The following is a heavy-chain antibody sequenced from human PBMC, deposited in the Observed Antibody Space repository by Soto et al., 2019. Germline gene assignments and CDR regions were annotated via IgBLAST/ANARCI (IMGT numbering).Heavy chain of an antibody. CDR1: GGSSSGYY. D-gene: IGHD3-16*01. V-gene: IGHV4-34*01. CDR3: ARGGGTRKTFDY. Sequence: SETLSLTCAVYGGSSSGYYWSWIRQPPGKGLEWIGEINHSGSTNYNPSLKSRVTISVDTSKNQFSLKLSSVTAADTAAYYCARGGGTRKTFDYWGQGTLVTVSS. CDR2: INHSGST. J-gene: IGHJ4*02.